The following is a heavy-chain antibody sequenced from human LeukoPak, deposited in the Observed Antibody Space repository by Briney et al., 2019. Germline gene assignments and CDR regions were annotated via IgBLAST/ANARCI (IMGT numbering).Heavy chain of an antibody. CDR2: INPNNGGT. CDR3: ARQYNSGWFDS. J-gene: IGHJ5*01. D-gene: IGHD6-19*01. V-gene: IGHV1-2*02. Sequence: ASVKVSCKASGYTFTGHYIHWVRQAPGQGLEWMGWINPNNGGTYYAQKFQGRVTMTRDTSISTAFMELSRLRSDDAAMYYCARQYNSGWFDSWGQGTLVTVSS. CDR1: GYTFTGHY.